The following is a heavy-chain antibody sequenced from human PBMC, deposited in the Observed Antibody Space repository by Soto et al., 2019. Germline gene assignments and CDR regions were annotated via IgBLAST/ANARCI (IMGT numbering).Heavy chain of an antibody. CDR1: GGSIGSGGYY. D-gene: IGHD3-22*01. CDR3: ARAPGITTIVVDPHPRYYFDY. CDR2: IYFSGRT. V-gene: IGHV4-31*03. J-gene: IGHJ4*02. Sequence: SETLSVSCTVLGGSIGSGGYYCTWIRQLPGTGLEWIWYIYFSGRTYYTPSLKSRVTISVDTSKNQSSLKLSCGPAADTAMYYCARAPGITTIVVDPHPRYYFDYWRQGTVVTVSS.